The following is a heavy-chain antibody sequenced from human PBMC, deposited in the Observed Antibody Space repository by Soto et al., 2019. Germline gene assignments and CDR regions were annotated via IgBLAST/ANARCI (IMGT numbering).Heavy chain of an antibody. CDR3: ASRATTVVSTNY. V-gene: IGHV4-31*03. CDR2: TFHRGST. D-gene: IGHD2-21*02. J-gene: IGHJ4*02. CDR1: GGAISSGGYH. Sequence: PSETLSLTCNVSGGAISSGGYHWSWIRQYPGKGLEWIGHTFHRGSTNYNPSLQSRLTISVDTSKNQFSLLLISVTATDTAFYFCASRATTVVSTNYWGQGTLVTV.